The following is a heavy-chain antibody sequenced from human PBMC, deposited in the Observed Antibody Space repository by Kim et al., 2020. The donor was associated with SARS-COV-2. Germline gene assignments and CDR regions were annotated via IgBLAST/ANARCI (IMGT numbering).Heavy chain of an antibody. Sequence: SVKVSCKASGGTFSSYAISWVRQAPGQGLEWMGGIIPIFGTANYAQKFQGRVTITADESTSTAYMELSSLRSEDTAVYYCARGHTSPPSRYYYYYGMDVWGQGTTVTVSS. V-gene: IGHV1-69*13. CDR3: ARGHTSPPSRYYYYYGMDV. J-gene: IGHJ6*02. D-gene: IGHD1-1*01. CDR1: GGTFSSYA. CDR2: IIPIFGTA.